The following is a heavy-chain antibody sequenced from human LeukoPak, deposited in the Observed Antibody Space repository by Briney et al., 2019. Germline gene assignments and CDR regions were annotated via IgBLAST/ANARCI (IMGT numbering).Heavy chain of an antibody. D-gene: IGHD3-16*01. CDR1: GFTFSDYY. V-gene: IGHV3-7*01. J-gene: IGHJ4*02. CDR2: IKQDGSEK. Sequence: PGGSLRLSCAASGFTFSDYYMSWIRQAPGKGLEWVANIKQDGSEKYYVDSVKGRFTISRDNAKNSLYLQMNSLRAEDTAVYYCARAIGVDYWGQGTLVTVSS. CDR3: ARAIGVDY.